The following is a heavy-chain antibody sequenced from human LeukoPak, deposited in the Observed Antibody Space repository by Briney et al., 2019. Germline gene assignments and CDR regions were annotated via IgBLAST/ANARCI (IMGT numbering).Heavy chain of an antibody. D-gene: IGHD3-9*01. CDR2: INPSGGST. CDR1: GYTFTSYY. V-gene: IGHV1-46*01. CDR3: ASGNTIFNWFDP. Sequence: PGASVKVSCKASGYTFTSYYMHWVRQAPGQGLEWMGIINPSGGSTSYAQKFQGRVTMTRDMSTSTAYMELSSLRSEDTAVYYCASGNTIFNWFDPWGQGTLVTVSS. J-gene: IGHJ5*02.